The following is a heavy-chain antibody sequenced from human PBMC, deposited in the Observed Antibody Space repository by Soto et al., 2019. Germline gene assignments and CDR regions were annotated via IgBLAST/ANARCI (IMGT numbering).Heavy chain of an antibody. CDR1: GFSLTTSGVG. CDR3: AHRVLRTVSGLVTTTAIYFDF. Sequence: QITLNESGPTQVKPRQTLTLTCTFSGFSLTTSGVGVGWIRQSPGKAPEWLALIYWDDDKRYSPSLKSRLTTTKDTSKNQVVLTMADLDPADTATYYCAHRVLRTVSGLVTTTAIYFDFWGQGTPVAVSS. V-gene: IGHV2-5*02. CDR2: IYWDDDK. J-gene: IGHJ4*02. D-gene: IGHD3-3*01.